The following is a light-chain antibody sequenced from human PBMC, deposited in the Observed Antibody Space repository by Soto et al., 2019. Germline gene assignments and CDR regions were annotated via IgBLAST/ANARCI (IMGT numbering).Light chain of an antibody. Sequence: DIVMTQAPDSLAVSLGERATINCKSSQSVFYSSNNKNYLAWYQQKPGQPPKLLIYWASTRESGVPDRCSGSGSGTDFTLTISSLEAEDVEVYYCQQYYSTPWTFGQGTKVEIK. CDR1: QSVFYSSNNKNY. V-gene: IGKV4-1*01. CDR3: QQYYSTPWT. J-gene: IGKJ1*01. CDR2: WAS.